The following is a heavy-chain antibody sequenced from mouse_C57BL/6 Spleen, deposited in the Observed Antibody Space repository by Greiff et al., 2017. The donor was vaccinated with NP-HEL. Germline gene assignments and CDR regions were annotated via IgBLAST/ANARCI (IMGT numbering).Heavy chain of an antibody. Sequence: DVHLVESGGGLVKPGGSLKLSCAASGFTFSDYGMHWVRQAPEKGLEWVAYISSGSSTIYYADTVKGRFTISRDNAKNTLFLQMTRLRSEDTAMCYCAGWDSYYEEFAYWGQGTLVTVSA. V-gene: IGHV5-17*01. CDR3: AGWDSYYEEFAY. CDR2: ISSGSSTI. D-gene: IGHD2-12*01. CDR1: GFTFSDYG. J-gene: IGHJ3*01.